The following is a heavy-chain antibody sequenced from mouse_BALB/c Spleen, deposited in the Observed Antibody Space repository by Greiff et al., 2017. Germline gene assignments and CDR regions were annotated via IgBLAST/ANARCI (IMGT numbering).Heavy chain of an antibody. Sequence: EVQLQQSGPELVKPGASVKISCKASGYTFTDYNMHWVKQSHGKSLEWIGYIYPYNGGTGYNQKFKSKATLTVDNSSSTAYMELRSLTSEDSAVYYCASNPYGIDYWGQGTTLTVSS. D-gene: IGHD2-1*01. CDR2: IYPYNGGT. CDR1: GYTFTDYN. J-gene: IGHJ2*01. V-gene: IGHV1S29*02. CDR3: ASNPYGIDY.